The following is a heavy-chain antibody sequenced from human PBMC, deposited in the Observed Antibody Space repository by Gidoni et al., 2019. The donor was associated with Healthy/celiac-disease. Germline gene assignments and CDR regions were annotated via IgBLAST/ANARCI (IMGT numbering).Heavy chain of an antibody. CDR1: GGTFSSYA. V-gene: IGHV1-69*06. Sequence: QVQLVQSGAEVKKPGSSVKVSCKASGGTFSSYAISWVRQAPGQGLEWMGGIIPIFGTANYAQKFQGRVTITADKSTSTAYMELSSLRSEDTAVYYCASAYGSGSYYNVPVLLRYYGMDVWGQGTTVTVSS. CDR3: ASAYGSGSYYNVPVLLRYYGMDV. J-gene: IGHJ6*02. D-gene: IGHD3-10*01. CDR2: IIPIFGTA.